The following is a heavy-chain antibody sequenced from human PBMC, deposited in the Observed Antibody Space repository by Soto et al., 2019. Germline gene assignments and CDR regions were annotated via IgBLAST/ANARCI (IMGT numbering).Heavy chain of an antibody. D-gene: IGHD2-2*01. Sequence: GGSLRLSCAASGFTFSSYGMHWVRQAPGKGLEWVAVISYDGSNKYYADSVKGRFTISRDNSKNTLYLQMDSLRAEDTAVYYCAKSLEYQMLAPHVGGMDVWGQGTTVTVYS. CDR3: AKSLEYQMLAPHVGGMDV. CDR1: GFTFSSYG. CDR2: ISYDGSNK. V-gene: IGHV3-30*18. J-gene: IGHJ6*02.